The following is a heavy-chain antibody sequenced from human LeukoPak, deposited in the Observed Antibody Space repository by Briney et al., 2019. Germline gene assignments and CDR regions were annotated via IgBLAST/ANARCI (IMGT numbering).Heavy chain of an antibody. D-gene: IGHD3-10*01. J-gene: IGHJ4*02. Sequence: ASVKVSCKASGYTFTGYYMHWVRQAPGQGREWMGWINPNSGGTNYAQKFQGRVTMTRDTSISTAYMELSRLRSDDTAVYYCARGAPSLWFGELLSSLFDYWGQGTLVTVSS. CDR1: GYTFTGYY. CDR3: ARGAPSLWFGELLSSLFDY. CDR2: INPNSGGT. V-gene: IGHV1-2*02.